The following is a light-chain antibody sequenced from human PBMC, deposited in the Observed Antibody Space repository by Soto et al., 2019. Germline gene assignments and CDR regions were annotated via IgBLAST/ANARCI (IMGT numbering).Light chain of an antibody. CDR2: DAA. CDR3: QQYDSSVIT. CDR1: QSLSINY. V-gene: IGKV3D-20*01. J-gene: IGKJ4*01. Sequence: EIVLTQSPATLSLSPGERATLSCGASQSLSINYLAWYQQKPGQAPRLLIYDAASRAAGIPDRFSGSGSATDFTVTISRLEPEEFAVYYWQQYDSSVITFGGGPKVEI.